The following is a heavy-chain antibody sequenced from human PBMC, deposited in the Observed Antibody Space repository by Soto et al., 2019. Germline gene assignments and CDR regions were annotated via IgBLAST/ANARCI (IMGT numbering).Heavy chain of an antibody. Sequence: QVQLVQSGAEVKKPGSSVKVSCKASGGTFSSYAISWVRQAPGQGLEWMGGIIPIFGTANYAQKFQGRVTTTADESTSTAYMELSSLRSEDTAVYYCARGSDYDSSGYYYSWFDPWGQGTLVTVSS. CDR3: ARGSDYDSSGYYYSWFDP. CDR1: GGTFSSYA. CDR2: IIPIFGTA. D-gene: IGHD3-22*01. V-gene: IGHV1-69*12. J-gene: IGHJ5*02.